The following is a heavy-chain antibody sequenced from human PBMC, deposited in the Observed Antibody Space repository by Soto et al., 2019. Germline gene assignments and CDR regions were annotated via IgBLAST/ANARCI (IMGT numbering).Heavy chain of an antibody. J-gene: IGHJ5*02. D-gene: IGHD6-13*01. V-gene: IGHV4-30-2*01. CDR1: GGSISSGGYS. CDR3: ARVLSLQQLVPAPAWFDP. Sequence: QLQLQESGSGLVKPSQTLSLTCAVSGGSISSGGYSWSWIRQPPGKGLEWIGYIYHSGSTYYNPSPKSRLTISVDRSKNRFSLKLGSVTAADTAVYYCARVLSLQQLVPAPAWFDPWGQGTLVTVSS. CDR2: IYHSGST.